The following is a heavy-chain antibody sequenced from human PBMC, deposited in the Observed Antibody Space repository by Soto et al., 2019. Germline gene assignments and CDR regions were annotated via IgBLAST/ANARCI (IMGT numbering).Heavy chain of an antibody. Sequence: EVQLVESGGGLVQPGGSLRLSCEGSGFIFRTYWMSWVRQAPGKGLEWVAKIKHDGGEKYYVDSVEGRFTGSRDNAGNSLYLQMNSLKVEDTAVYYCARDREYCSSSSCYYDALDMWGQGTVVTVSS. CDR1: GFIFRTYW. J-gene: IGHJ3*02. D-gene: IGHD2-2*01. V-gene: IGHV3-7*01. CDR2: IKHDGGEK. CDR3: ARDREYCSSSSCYYDALDM.